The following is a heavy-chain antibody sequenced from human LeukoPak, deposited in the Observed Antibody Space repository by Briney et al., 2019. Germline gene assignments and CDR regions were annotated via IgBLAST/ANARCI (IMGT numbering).Heavy chain of an antibody. CDR2: ISGSGGST. CDR3: AKDPNYDSSGYYDYFDY. D-gene: IGHD3-22*01. J-gene: IGHJ4*02. Sequence: GGSLRLSCAASGFTFSSYAMSWVRQAPGKGLEWVSAISGSGGSTYYADSVKGRFTISRDNSKNTLYLQMNSLRAEDTAVYYSAKDPNYDSSGYYDYFDYWGQGTLVTVSS. CDR1: GFTFSSYA. V-gene: IGHV3-23*01.